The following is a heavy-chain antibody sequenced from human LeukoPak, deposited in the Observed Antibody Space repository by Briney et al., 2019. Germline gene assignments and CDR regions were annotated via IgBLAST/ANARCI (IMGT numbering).Heavy chain of an antibody. V-gene: IGHV4-39*07. Sequence: SETLSLTCTVSGGSLSTIDYYWGWIRQPPGKGLEWIGSVYYSGSTYYNAPLKSRVTISVDTSKNQFSLKLSAVTAADTAMYYCAREDAVSSDDAFDLWGQGTMVTVS. CDR1: GGSLSTIDYY. CDR3: AREDAVSSDDAFDL. D-gene: IGHD3-3*01. CDR2: VYYSGST. J-gene: IGHJ3*01.